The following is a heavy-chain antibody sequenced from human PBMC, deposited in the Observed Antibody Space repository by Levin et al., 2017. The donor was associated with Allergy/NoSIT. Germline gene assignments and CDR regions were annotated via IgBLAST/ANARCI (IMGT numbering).Heavy chain of an antibody. CDR2: IYRGGPT. Sequence: GESLKISCAASGFSISTNYMSWVRQAPGKGLEWVSVIYRGGPTYYADSVKGRFTISRDNSKNTLYLQMNSLRAEDTAVYYCARDLGVISSRLWDYYGMDVWGQGTTVTVSS. J-gene: IGHJ6*02. CDR1: GFSISTNY. V-gene: IGHV3-53*01. CDR3: ARDLGVISSRLWDYYGMDV. D-gene: IGHD3-16*01.